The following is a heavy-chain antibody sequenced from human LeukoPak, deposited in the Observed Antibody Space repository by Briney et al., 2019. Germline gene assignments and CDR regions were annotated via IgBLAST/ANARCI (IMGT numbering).Heavy chain of an antibody. CDR3: VSGGDS. Sequence: PGESLRLSCAASGFTFTNAWMNWVRQAPGKGLEWVGRIKSKSDGGTTDYAAPVNGRFTISRDDSINMVYLQMNSLKTEDTGVYFCVSGGDSWGQGTLVTVSS. CDR1: GFTFTNAW. V-gene: IGHV3-15*01. CDR2: IKSKSDGGTT. J-gene: IGHJ4*02.